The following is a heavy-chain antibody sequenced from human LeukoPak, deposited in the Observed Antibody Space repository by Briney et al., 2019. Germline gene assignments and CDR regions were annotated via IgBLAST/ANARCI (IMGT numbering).Heavy chain of an antibody. D-gene: IGHD4-17*01. J-gene: IGHJ6*02. CDR3: ARDFGDPYYYYGMDV. CDR1: GFTFSDYY. CDR2: ISSSGSTI. V-gene: IGHV3-11*01. Sequence: GGSLRLSCAASGFTFSDYYMSWIRQAPGKGLEWVSYISSSGSTIYYADSVKGRFTISRDNAKNSLYLQMNSLRAEDAAVYYCARDFGDPYYYYGMDVWGQGTTVTVSS.